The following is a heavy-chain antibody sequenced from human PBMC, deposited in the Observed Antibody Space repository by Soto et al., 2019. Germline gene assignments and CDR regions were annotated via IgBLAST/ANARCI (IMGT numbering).Heavy chain of an antibody. Sequence: SETLSLTCNVSGSSISGYYWSWIRQPPGKGLEWIGNIYYSGSTNYNPSRKSRVTISVDTSKNQFSLKLNSVTAADTAVYYCARVGGYYGDYPNFDYWGQGTLVTVSS. CDR2: IYYSGST. CDR3: ARVGGYYGDYPNFDY. J-gene: IGHJ4*02. V-gene: IGHV4-59*01. D-gene: IGHD4-17*01. CDR1: GSSISGYY.